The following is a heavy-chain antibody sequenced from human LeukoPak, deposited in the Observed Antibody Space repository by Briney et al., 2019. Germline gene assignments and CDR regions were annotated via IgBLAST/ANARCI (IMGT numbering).Heavy chain of an antibody. D-gene: IGHD6-13*01. V-gene: IGHV3-30*02. CDR3: ARDGSSTRTQDY. Sequence: GGSLRLSCAASGFTFSSYGMHWVRQAPGKGLEWVAFIRYDGSNKYYADSVKGRFTISRDNAKNTLYLQMNSLRAEDTAVYYCARDGSSTRTQDYWGQGTLVTVSS. CDR1: GFTFSSYG. J-gene: IGHJ4*02. CDR2: IRYDGSNK.